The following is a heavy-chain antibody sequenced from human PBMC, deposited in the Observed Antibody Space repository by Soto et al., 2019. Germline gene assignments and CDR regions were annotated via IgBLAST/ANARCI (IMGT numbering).Heavy chain of an antibody. J-gene: IGHJ5*02. Sequence: QVQLVQSGAEVKKPGASVKVSCKTSGYTFTSYGITWVRQAPGQGLEWMGWISGYNGNTNYAQKLQGRVSMTTDTSTTTAYMELTSLRSDDTAVYYCARGGVYCSAGSCPYNWFDPCGQGTLLTVSS. D-gene: IGHD2-15*01. CDR2: ISGYNGNT. V-gene: IGHV1-18*01. CDR3: ARGGVYCSAGSCPYNWFDP. CDR1: GYTFTSYG.